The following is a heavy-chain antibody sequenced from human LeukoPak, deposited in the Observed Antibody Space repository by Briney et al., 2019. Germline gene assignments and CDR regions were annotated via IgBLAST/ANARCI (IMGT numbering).Heavy chain of an antibody. CDR3: ARANPDYCSGGSCYHNYYYYYMDV. CDR1: GGSISSYY. D-gene: IGHD2-15*01. CDR2: IYYSGST. J-gene: IGHJ6*03. V-gene: IGHV4-59*01. Sequence: SETLSLTCTVFGGSISSYYWSWIRQPPGKGLEWIGYIYYSGSTNYNPSLKSRVTISVDTSKNQFSLKLSSVTAADTAVYYCARANPDYCSGGSCYHNYYYYYMDVWGKGTTVTVSS.